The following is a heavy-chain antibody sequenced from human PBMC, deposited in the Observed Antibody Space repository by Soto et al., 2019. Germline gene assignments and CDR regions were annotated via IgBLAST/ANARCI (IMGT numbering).Heavy chain of an antibody. V-gene: IGHV3-21*01. Sequence: PGGSLRLSCAASGFTFSSYSMNWVRQAPGKGLEWVSSISSSSSYIYHADSVKGRFTISRDNAKNSLYLQMNSLRAEDAAVYYCARDSSGWYSNTPPFDYWGQGTLVTVSS. CDR3: ARDSSGWYSNTPPFDY. D-gene: IGHD6-19*01. CDR1: GFTFSSYS. CDR2: ISSSSSYI. J-gene: IGHJ4*02.